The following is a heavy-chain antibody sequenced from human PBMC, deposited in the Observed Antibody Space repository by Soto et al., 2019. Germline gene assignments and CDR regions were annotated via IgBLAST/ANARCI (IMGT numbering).Heavy chain of an antibody. V-gene: IGHV1-69*13. CDR2: IIPIFGTA. D-gene: IGHD1-26*01. CDR3: ARVPRAEEHYYYGMDV. CDR1: GGTFSSYA. Sequence: SVKVSCKASGGTFSSYAISWVRQAPGQGLEWMGGIIPIFGTANYAQKFQGRVTITADESTSTAYMELSSLRSEDTAVYYCARVPRAEEHYYYGMDVWGQGTTVTVSS. J-gene: IGHJ6*02.